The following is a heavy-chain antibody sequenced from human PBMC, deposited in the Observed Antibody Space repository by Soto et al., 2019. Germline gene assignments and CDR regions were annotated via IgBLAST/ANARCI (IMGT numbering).Heavy chain of an antibody. CDR1: GGSISSYF. V-gene: IGHV4-59*12. D-gene: IGHD4-17*01. Sequence: SETLSLTCTVSGGSISSYFWSWIRQPPGRGLEWIGYFYHSGSTNYNPSLKSRVTISLDTSKNQFSLKLSSVTAADTAVYYCARVFSDYGFGFDYWGQGTLVT. CDR3: ARVFSDYGFGFDY. J-gene: IGHJ4*02. CDR2: FYHSGST.